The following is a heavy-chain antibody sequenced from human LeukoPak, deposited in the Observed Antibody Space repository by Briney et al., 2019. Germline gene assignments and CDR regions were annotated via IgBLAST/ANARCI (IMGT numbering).Heavy chain of an antibody. V-gene: IGHV4-38-2*01. J-gene: IGHJ4*02. CDR3: ARIMGMGSSGWYYHFDY. CDR1: GGSISSGYY. Sequence: PSETLSLTCAVSGGSISSGYYWGWIRQPPGKGLEWIGSIYHSGSTYYNPSLKSRVTISVDTSKNQFTLKLSSVTAADTAVYYCARIMGMGSSGWYYHFDYWGQGTLVTVSS. CDR2: IYHSGST. D-gene: IGHD6-19*01.